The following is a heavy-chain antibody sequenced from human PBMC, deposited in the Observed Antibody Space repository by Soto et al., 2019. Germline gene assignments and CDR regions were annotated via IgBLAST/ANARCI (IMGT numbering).Heavy chain of an antibody. D-gene: IGHD1-26*01. V-gene: IGHV4-34*02. CDR1: GGSFSGYY. J-gene: IGHJ4*02. CDR3: ARLRWEQPWVFDY. Sequence: VQLQQWGAGLLKPSETLSLTSAVYGGSFSGYYWSWIRQPPVKGLEWIGEINHSGGTNYNPSLKSRVTISVDTSKNQFSLKLSSVTAADTAVFYCARLRWEQPWVFDYWGQGTLVTVSS. CDR2: INHSGGT.